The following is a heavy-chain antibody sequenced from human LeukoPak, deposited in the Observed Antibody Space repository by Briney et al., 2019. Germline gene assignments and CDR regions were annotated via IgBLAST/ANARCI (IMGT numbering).Heavy chain of an antibody. D-gene: IGHD6-19*01. CDR1: GFTFSTYT. J-gene: IGHJ4*02. Sequence: PGGSLRLSCAASGFTFSTYTMNWVRQAPGKGLQWVSSITSSSTYIYYADSVRGRFTISRDNAKNSLYLQMNSLRAEDTAVYYCAREGSGFSFDYWGQGTLVTVSS. CDR3: AREGSGFSFDY. V-gene: IGHV3-21*01. CDR2: ITSSSTYI.